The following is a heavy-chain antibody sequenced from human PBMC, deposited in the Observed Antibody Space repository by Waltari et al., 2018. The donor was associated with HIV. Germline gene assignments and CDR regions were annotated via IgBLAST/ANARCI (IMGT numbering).Heavy chain of an antibody. CDR2: ITPGCGTT. J-gene: IGHJ4*02. V-gene: IGHV1-69*13. Sequence: VQLVQSGAEMKKPGSSVRVSCKCSRDVFTNFSFNWLRQAPGQRPEGMAEITPGCGTTDYARKFRGRVTLSADKSASTIYMDLRSLSSGDTAVYYCAASPERPGFEAPLFFFDYWGQGTLITVSS. CDR1: RDVFTNFS. CDR3: AASPERPGFEAPLFFFDY. D-gene: IGHD5-12*01.